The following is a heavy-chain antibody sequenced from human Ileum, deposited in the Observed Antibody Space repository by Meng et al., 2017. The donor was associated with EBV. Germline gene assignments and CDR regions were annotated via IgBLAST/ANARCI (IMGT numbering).Heavy chain of an antibody. Sequence: QAQLEGSGLGLVKPSETLSLTCTVSGDSLSSSRYYWDWIRQTPGKGLEWIGNFYFGGSTYYNPSLRSRVTISGDTSKNQFSLKLTSVTAADTAIYYCAREDSSGWFRVDYWGPGSLVTVSS. V-gene: IGHV4-39*07. J-gene: IGHJ4*02. D-gene: IGHD6-19*01. CDR2: FYFGGST. CDR1: GDSLSSSRYY. CDR3: AREDSSGWFRVDY.